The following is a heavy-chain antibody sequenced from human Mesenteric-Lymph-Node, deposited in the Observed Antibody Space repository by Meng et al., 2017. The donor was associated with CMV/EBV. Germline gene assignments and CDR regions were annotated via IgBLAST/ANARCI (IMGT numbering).Heavy chain of an antibody. V-gene: IGHV1-8*01. CDR1: CTSYD. D-gene: IGHD3-9*01. CDR2: MNPNSGNT. J-gene: IGHJ4*02. CDR3: ARGERLRYFDWLSYYFDY. Sequence: CTSYDINWVRQATGQGLEWMGWMNPNSGNTGYAQKFQGRVTMTRNTSISTAYMELSSLRSEDTAVYYCARGERLRYFDWLSYYFDYWGQGTLVTVSS.